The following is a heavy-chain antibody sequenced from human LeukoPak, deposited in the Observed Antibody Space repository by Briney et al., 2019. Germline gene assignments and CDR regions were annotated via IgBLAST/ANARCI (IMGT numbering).Heavy chain of an antibody. V-gene: IGHV4-59*01. CDR2: IYYSGST. Sequence: SETLSLTXTVSGGSISSYYWSWIRQPPGKGLEWIGYIYYSGSTSYNPSLKSRVTISVDTSKNQFSLKLSSVTAADTAVYYCARRDYYDSSGYLPGEAFDIWGQGTMVTVSS. J-gene: IGHJ3*02. CDR3: ARRDYYDSSGYLPGEAFDI. D-gene: IGHD3-22*01. CDR1: GGSISSYY.